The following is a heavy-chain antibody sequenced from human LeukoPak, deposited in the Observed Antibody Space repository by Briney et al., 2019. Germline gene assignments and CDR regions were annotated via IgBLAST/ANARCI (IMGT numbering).Heavy chain of an antibody. CDR1: GYNFTNYW. CDR2: IYPADSET. V-gene: IGHV5-51*01. CDR3: ARQPSNKGDF. Sequence: GESLKISCKGSGYNFTNYWIGWVRQMPGKGLEWMAIIYPADSETKYSPSFQGQVSISADKSISTAYLQWSSLKASDTATYYCARQPSNKGDFWGQGTLVTVSS. J-gene: IGHJ4*02. D-gene: IGHD2/OR15-2a*01.